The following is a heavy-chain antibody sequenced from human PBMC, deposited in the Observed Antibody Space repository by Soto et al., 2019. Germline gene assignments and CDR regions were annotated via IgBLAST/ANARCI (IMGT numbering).Heavy chain of an antibody. J-gene: IGHJ4*02. CDR3: AKVIRDRYSSSWYPYYFDY. Sequence: QVQLVESGGGVVQPGRSLRLSCAASGFTFSSYGMHWVRQAPGKGLEWVAVISYDGSNKYYADSVKGRFTISRDNSKNTLYLQMDSLRAEDSAVYYCAKVIRDRYSSSWYPYYFDYWGQGTLVIVSS. V-gene: IGHV3-30*18. CDR1: GFTFSSYG. CDR2: ISYDGSNK. D-gene: IGHD6-13*01.